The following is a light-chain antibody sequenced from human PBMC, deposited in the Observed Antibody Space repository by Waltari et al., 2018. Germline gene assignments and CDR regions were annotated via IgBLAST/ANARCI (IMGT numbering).Light chain of an antibody. V-gene: IGLV2-23*01. CDR1: SRHVGSYNL. Sequence: QSALTPPASVSGSPGQSITISCTGTSRHVGSYNLVPWYQTHPGQVPKFMIYEGSARPSGVSNRFSGTKSGNTATLTISGLQAEDEADYYCCSYAGSNSWVFGGGTKLTVV. CDR2: EGS. J-gene: IGLJ3*02. CDR3: CSYAGSNSWV.